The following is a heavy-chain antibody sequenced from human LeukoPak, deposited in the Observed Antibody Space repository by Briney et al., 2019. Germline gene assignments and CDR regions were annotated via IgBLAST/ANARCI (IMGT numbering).Heavy chain of an antibody. V-gene: IGHV1-69*05. CDR3: AFGEFGVFWFDP. CDR2: IIPIFGTA. D-gene: IGHD3-10*01. CDR1: GGTFSSYA. Sequence: SVKVSCKASGGTFSSYAISWVRQAPGQGLEWMGRIIPIFGTANYAQKFQGRVTITTDGSTSTAYMELSSLRSEDTAVYYCAFGEFGVFWFDPWGQGTLVTVSS. J-gene: IGHJ5*02.